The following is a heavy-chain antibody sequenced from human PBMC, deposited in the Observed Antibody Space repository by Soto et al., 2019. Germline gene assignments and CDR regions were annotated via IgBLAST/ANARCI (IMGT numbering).Heavy chain of an antibody. D-gene: IGHD6-13*01. Sequence: QVQLVESGGGLVKPGGSLRLSCAASGFTFSDYYMSWIRQAPGKGLEWVSYISSSSSYTNYADSVKGRFTISRDNAKNSLYLQMNSLRAEDTAVYYCARDHMRVRYRSSWIDYWGQGTLVTVSS. J-gene: IGHJ4*02. CDR1: GFTFSDYY. CDR2: ISSSSSYT. CDR3: ARDHMRVRYRSSWIDY. V-gene: IGHV3-11*06.